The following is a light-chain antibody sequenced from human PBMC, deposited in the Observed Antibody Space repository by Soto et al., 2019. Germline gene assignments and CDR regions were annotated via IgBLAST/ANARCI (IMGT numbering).Light chain of an antibody. V-gene: IGLV2-14*01. CDR1: SSDVGAYTS. J-gene: IGLJ1*01. CDR2: EVS. Sequence: QSVLTQPASVSGSPGQSITISCTGTSSDVGAYTSVSWYQQHPGKAPKLMIYEVSNRPSGVSNRFSGSKSANTASLTISGLQADDEAHYYCTSYKSDNRNYVFGTGTKLTVL. CDR3: TSYKSDNRNYV.